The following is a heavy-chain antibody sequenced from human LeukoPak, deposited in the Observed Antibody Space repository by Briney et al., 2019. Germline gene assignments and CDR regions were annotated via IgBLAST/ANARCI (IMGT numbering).Heavy chain of an antibody. J-gene: IGHJ3*02. CDR2: IIPILGIA. V-gene: IGHV1-69*04. CDR3: ARDTYTSTYYDILTGYLDAFDI. D-gene: IGHD3-9*01. Sequence: SVKVSCKASGGTFSSYAISWVRQAPGQGLEWMGRIIPILGIANYAQKFQGRVTITADKSTSTAYMELSSLRSEDTAVYYCARDTYTSTYYDILTGYLDAFDIWGQGTMVTVSS. CDR1: GGTFSSYA.